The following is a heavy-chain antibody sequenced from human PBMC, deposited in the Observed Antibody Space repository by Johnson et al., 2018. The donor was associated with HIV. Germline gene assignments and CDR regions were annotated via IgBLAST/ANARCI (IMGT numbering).Heavy chain of an antibody. CDR2: ISYDGANK. V-gene: IGHV3-30*04. CDR3: ARDGGINYVGVVTPEAFDI. D-gene: IGHD3-3*01. CDR1: EFTFSTFSRNA. Sequence: VQLVESGGGVVQPGRSLRLSCAASEFTFSTFSRNAMHWVRQAPGKGLEWVAVISYDGANKYYSGSVRGRFTISRDNSRNTLNLQMDSLREDDTAVYYCARDGGINYVGVVTPEAFDIWGQGTMVTVSS. J-gene: IGHJ3*02.